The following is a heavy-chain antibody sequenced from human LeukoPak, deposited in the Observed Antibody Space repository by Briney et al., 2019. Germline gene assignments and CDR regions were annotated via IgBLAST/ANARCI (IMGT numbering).Heavy chain of an antibody. Sequence: GASVKVSCKTSGYNFTGYYMHWVRQAPGQGLEWMGWISAYNGNTNYAQKLQGRVTMTTDTSTSTAYMELRSLRSDDTAVYYCARDYHKIDAFDIWGQGTMVTVSS. D-gene: IGHD1-14*01. J-gene: IGHJ3*02. V-gene: IGHV1-18*04. CDR3: ARDYHKIDAFDI. CDR1: GYNFTGYY. CDR2: ISAYNGNT.